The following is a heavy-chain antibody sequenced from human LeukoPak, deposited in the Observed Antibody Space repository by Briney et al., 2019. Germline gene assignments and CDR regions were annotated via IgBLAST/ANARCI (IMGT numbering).Heavy chain of an antibody. CDR1: GGSISSYY. D-gene: IGHD3-22*01. CDR3: ARHFDSSNDAFDI. J-gene: IGHJ3*02. Sequence: PSETLSLTCTVSGGSISSYYWSWIRQPPGKGLEWIGYIYYSGSTNYNPSLKSRVTISVDTSKNQFSLKLSSVTAADTAVYYCARHFDSSNDAFDIWGQGTMVTVSS. CDR2: IYYSGST. V-gene: IGHV4-59*08.